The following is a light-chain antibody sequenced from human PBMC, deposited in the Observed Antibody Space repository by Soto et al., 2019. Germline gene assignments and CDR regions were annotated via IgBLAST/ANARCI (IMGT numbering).Light chain of an antibody. Sequence: QSVLTQPASVSGSPGQSITISCTGSRSDVGAYNYVSWYQQHPGKVPKLLIYEVSDRPSGISNRFSGSKSGNTASLTISGLQAEDDADYYCTSYTRRSTYVFGTGTKVTVL. CDR3: TSYTRRSTYV. CDR2: EVS. CDR1: RSDVGAYNY. V-gene: IGLV2-14*01. J-gene: IGLJ1*01.